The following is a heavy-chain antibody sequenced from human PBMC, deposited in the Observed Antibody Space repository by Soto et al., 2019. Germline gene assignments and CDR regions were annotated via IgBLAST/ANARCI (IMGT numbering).Heavy chain of an antibody. J-gene: IGHJ5*02. CDR1: GFTFSRYA. CDR3: AKAIAAARYGWCDP. Sequence: PGGSLRLSCAASGFTFSRYAMSWVRQAPGKGLEWVSAISGSGGSTYYADSVKGRFTISRDNSKNTLYLQMNSLRAEDTAVYYCAKAIAAARYGWCDPWGQGSLVTVS. D-gene: IGHD6-13*01. V-gene: IGHV3-23*01. CDR2: ISGSGGST.